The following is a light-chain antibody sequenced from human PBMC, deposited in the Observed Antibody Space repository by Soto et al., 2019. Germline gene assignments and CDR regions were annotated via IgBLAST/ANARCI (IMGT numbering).Light chain of an antibody. Sequence: DIQMTQSPSSLSASVGDRVTITCQASQDISNYLNWYQQKPGKAPKLLIYDASNLETGVPSRFSGSGSGTEFTFTISSLQAEDIATYYCQQYDNPPITFGQGTRLEIK. CDR2: DAS. V-gene: IGKV1-33*01. CDR1: QDISNY. CDR3: QQYDNPPIT. J-gene: IGKJ5*01.